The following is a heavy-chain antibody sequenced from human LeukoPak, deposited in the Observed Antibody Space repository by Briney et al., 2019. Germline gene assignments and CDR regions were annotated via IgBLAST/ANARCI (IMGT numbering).Heavy chain of an antibody. CDR3: ARENWGPDY. J-gene: IGHJ4*02. CDR2: IKQDGSDK. Sequence: GGSLRLSCAASGFTFSKYWMTWVRQAPGKGLEWVANIKQDGSDKHYVSSVKGRFTISRDNAKNSVYLQMNSLRDEDTAIYYCARENWGPDYWGQGTLVTVSS. V-gene: IGHV3-7*01. CDR1: GFTFSKYW. D-gene: IGHD7-27*01.